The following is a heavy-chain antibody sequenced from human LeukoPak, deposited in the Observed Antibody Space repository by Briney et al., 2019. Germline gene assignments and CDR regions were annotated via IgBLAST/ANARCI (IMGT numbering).Heavy chain of an antibody. Sequence: GRSLRLSCAASGFTFSSYAMYWVRQAPGKGLEWVAVISYDGSNKYYADSVKGRFTISRDNSKNTLYLQMNSLRAEDTAVYYCARAGWFILMVYVGLDYGMDVWGQGTTVTVSS. CDR3: ARAGWFILMVYVGLDYGMDV. D-gene: IGHD2-8*01. CDR1: GFTFSSYA. V-gene: IGHV3-30-3*01. CDR2: ISYDGSNK. J-gene: IGHJ6*02.